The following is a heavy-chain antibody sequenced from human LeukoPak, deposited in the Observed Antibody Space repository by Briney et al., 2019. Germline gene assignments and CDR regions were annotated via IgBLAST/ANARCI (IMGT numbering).Heavy chain of an antibody. CDR1: GFTFSSYA. V-gene: IGHV3-30*04. J-gene: IGHJ5*02. D-gene: IGHD4-17*01. CDR2: ISYDGSNK. Sequence: GRSLGLSCAASGFTFSSYAMHWVRQAPGKGLEWVAVISYDGSNKYYADSVKGRFTISRDNSKNTLYLQMNSLRAEDTAVYYCARAGSRDYDWFDPWGQGTLVSVSS. CDR3: ARAGSRDYDWFDP.